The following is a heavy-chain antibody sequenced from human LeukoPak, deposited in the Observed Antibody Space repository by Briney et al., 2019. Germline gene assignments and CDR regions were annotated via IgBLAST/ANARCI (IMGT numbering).Heavy chain of an antibody. CDR3: ARDKSSSWGPYYYYMDV. V-gene: IGHV4-59*01. D-gene: IGHD6-13*01. Sequence: SETLSLTCTVSGGSISSYYWSWIRQPPGKGLEWIGYIYYSGSTNYNPSLKSRVTISVDTSKNQFSLKLSSVTAADTAVYYCARDKSSSWGPYYYYMDVWGKGTTVTVSS. J-gene: IGHJ6*03. CDR2: IYYSGST. CDR1: GGSISSYY.